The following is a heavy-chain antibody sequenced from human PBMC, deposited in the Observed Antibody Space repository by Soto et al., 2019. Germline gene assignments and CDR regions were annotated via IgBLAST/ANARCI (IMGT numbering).Heavy chain of an antibody. D-gene: IGHD6-6*01. Sequence: TSETLSLTCTVSGGSISSYYWSWIRQPPGKGLEWIGYIYYSGSTNYNPSLKSRVTISVDTSKNQFSLKLSSVTAADTAVYYCARTFVAARRSAWFDPWGQGTLVTVSS. CDR2: IYYSGST. CDR3: ARTFVAARRSAWFDP. CDR1: GGSISSYY. J-gene: IGHJ5*02. V-gene: IGHV4-59*01.